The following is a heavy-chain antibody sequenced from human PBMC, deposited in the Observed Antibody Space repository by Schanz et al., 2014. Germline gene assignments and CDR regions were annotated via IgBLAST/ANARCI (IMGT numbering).Heavy chain of an antibody. CDR2: INPSSGTT. V-gene: IGHV1-46*03. J-gene: IGHJ4*02. Sequence: QVQLVQSGAEVKKPGASVKVSCKASGYTFTTYYIHWVRQAPGQGLEWMGKINPSSGTTRIAQNFQGRVTMTRDTSTSTVYMELSSLRSEDTAVYYCARDGEAAADCDYWGQGTLVTVSS. D-gene: IGHD6-13*01. CDR1: GYTFTTYY. CDR3: ARDGEAAADCDY.